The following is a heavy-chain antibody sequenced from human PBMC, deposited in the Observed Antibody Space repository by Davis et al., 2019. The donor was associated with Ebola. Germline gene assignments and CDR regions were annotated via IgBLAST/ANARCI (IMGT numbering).Heavy chain of an antibody. D-gene: IGHD6-19*01. CDR2: ISSSGSTI. Sequence: GESLKISCEASGFSFDAYAMHWVRQAPGKGLEWVSYISSSGSTIYYADSVKGRFTISRDNAKNSLYLQMNSLRAEDTAVYYCARMRWLVLSVWYFDLWGRGTLVTVSS. J-gene: IGHJ2*01. V-gene: IGHV3-48*03. CDR1: GFSFDAYA. CDR3: ARMRWLVLSVWYFDL.